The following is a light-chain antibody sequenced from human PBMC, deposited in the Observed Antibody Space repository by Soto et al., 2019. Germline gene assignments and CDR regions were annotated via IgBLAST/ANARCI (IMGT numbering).Light chain of an antibody. V-gene: IGLV1-51*02. J-gene: IGLJ3*02. CDR2: ENN. CDR1: SSNIGNNY. Sequence: HSVLTQPPSVSAAPGQKVTISCSGSSSNIGNNYVSWYQQLPGTAPKLLIYENNKRPSGIPDRFSGSKSGTSATLGITGLQTGDEADYYCGTWDSSLSAHWVFGGGTKLTVL. CDR3: GTWDSSLSAHWV.